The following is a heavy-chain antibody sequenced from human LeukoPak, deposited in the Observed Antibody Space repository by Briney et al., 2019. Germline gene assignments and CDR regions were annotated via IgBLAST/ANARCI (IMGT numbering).Heavy chain of an antibody. D-gene: IGHD1-20*01. Sequence: GASVKVSCKASGYTFTDYYMHWVRQAPGQGLEWMGRINANSGGTNYAQQFQGRVTMTRDTSITTAYMELSRLRSDDTAVYHCARDSGITGTTGAIDYWGQGTLVTVSS. J-gene: IGHJ4*02. CDR1: GYTFTDYY. CDR3: ARDSGITGTTGAIDY. V-gene: IGHV1-2*06. CDR2: INANSGGT.